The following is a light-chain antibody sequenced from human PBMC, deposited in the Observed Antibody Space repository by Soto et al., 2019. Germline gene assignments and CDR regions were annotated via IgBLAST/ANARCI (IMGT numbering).Light chain of an antibody. CDR1: QSVSSSY. J-gene: IGKJ4*01. CDR2: GAS. V-gene: IGKV3-20*01. CDR3: QQYSNWPLP. Sequence: EIGLTLSPGTLSLSPGERATLSCRASQSVSSSYLAWYQQKPGQAPRLLIYGASSRATGIPDRFSGSGSGTEFTLTFSSLQSEDFAIYYCQQYSNWPLPFGGGTNVAI.